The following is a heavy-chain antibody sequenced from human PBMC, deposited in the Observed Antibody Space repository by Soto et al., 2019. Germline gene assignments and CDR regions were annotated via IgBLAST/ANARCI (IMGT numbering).Heavy chain of an antibody. D-gene: IGHD3-10*01. CDR1: GGSISSGGYY. V-gene: IGHV4-31*03. CDR2: IYYSGNT. J-gene: IGHJ5*02. CDR3: ARGSLVHGGIFTS. Sequence: SETLSLTCTVSGGSISSGGYYWSWIRQHPGKGLEWIGYIYYSGNTYYNPSLKSRVTISVDTSKNQFSLKLTSVTAADTAVYYCARGSLVHGGIFTSWGQGTLVTVSS.